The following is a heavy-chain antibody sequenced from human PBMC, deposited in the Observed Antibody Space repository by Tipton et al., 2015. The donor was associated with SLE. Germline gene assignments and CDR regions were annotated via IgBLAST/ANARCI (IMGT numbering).Heavy chain of an antibody. CDR3: ARRPPFIAAHDY. CDR1: GGSFSGYY. J-gene: IGHJ4*02. V-gene: IGHV4-34*01. D-gene: IGHD6-6*01. CDR2: IYYSGST. Sequence: TLSLTCAVYGGSFSGYYWSWIRQPPGKGLEWIGYIYYSGSTYYNPSLKSRVTISVDTSKNQFSLKLSSVTAADTAVYYCARRPPFIAAHDYWGQGTLVTVSS.